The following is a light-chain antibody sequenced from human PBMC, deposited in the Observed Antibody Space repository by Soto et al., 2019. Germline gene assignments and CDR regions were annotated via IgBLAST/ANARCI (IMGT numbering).Light chain of an antibody. V-gene: IGKV1D-13*01. CDR1: QGISSA. J-gene: IGKJ5*01. CDR3: QQFNNYIT. Sequence: AIQLTQSPSSLSASVGDRVTITCRASQGISSALAWYQQKPGKAPELLIYDASSLESGVPSRFSGSGSGTDFTLTISSLQPEDFATYYCQQFNNYITFGQGTRLEIK. CDR2: DAS.